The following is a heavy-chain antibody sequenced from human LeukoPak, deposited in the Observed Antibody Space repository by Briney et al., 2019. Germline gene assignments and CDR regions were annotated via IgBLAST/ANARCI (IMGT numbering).Heavy chain of an antibody. D-gene: IGHD3-10*01. CDR2: ISGSGGST. CDR3: AKDPNYYGSGKLVYYGMDV. CDR1: GFTFSSYA. J-gene: IGHJ6*02. Sequence: PGGPLRLSCAASGFTFSSYAMSWVRQAPGKGLEWVSAISGSGGSTYYADSVKGRFTISRDNSKNTLYLQMNSLRAEDTAVYYCAKDPNYYGSGKLVYYGMDVWGQGTTVTVSS. V-gene: IGHV3-23*01.